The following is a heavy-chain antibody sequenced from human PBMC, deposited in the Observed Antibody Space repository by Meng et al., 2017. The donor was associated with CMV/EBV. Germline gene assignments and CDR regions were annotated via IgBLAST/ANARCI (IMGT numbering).Heavy chain of an antibody. CDR2: ISAYNGNT. Sequence: ASVKVSCKASGYTFTSYGISWVRKAPGQGLEWMGWISAYNGNTNYAQKLQGRVTMTTDTSTSTAYMELRSLRSDDTAVYYCARVPDFWSGLDDGMDVWGQGTTVTVSS. CDR3: ARVPDFWSGLDDGMDV. J-gene: IGHJ6*02. D-gene: IGHD3-3*01. CDR1: GYTFTSYG. V-gene: IGHV1-18*01.